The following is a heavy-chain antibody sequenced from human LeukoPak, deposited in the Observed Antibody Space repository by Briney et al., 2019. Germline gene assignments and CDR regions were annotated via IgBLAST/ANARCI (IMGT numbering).Heavy chain of an antibody. CDR1: RFTFSSYS. V-gene: IGHV3-21*01. CDR3: ARDEERYYGSGRDYMDV. CDR2: ISGTSHYI. J-gene: IGHJ6*03. Sequence: TGGSLRLSCAASRFTFSSYSMNWVRQAPGKGLEWVSSISGTSHYIYYSDSVKGRFTISRDNAKNSLYLKMNSLRAEDTAVYYCARDEERYYGSGRDYMDVWGKGTTVTVSS. D-gene: IGHD3-10*01.